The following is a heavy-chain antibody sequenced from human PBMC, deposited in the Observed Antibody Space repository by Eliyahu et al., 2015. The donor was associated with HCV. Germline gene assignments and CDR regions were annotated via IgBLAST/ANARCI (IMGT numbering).Heavy chain of an antibody. J-gene: IGHJ6*02. V-gene: IGHV1-2*02. CDR2: VNPNSGDT. D-gene: IGHD2-8*01. CDR1: GYTFTGYY. Sequence: QVQLLQSGAEVKKPGASVKVSCKASGYTFTGYYXXWVRQAPGXGLEWMGWVNPNSGDTSYPQKFQGRVTLTTDTSISTAYMELSRLQSADTAVYYCXRDRVGDCTNGVCYTFYGMGVWGQGTTVTVS. CDR3: XRDRVGDCTNGVCYTFYGMGV.